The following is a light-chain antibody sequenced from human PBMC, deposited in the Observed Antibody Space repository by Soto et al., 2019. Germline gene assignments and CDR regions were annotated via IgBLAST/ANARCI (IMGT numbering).Light chain of an antibody. V-gene: IGKV3-11*01. J-gene: IGKJ3*01. CDR2: DAS. CDR3: QHRYGFT. Sequence: EIVLTQSPATLSLSPGERATLSCRASQSVKNYLAWYQQKPGQAPRLLIYDASNRATGIPARFSGSGSGTDFTLTISSLAPEDFAVYYCQHRYGFTFGPGTKVDIK. CDR1: QSVKNY.